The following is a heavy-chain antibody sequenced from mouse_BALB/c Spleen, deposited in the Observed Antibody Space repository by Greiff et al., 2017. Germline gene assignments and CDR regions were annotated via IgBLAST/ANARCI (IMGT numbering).Heavy chain of an antibody. CDR1: GFTFSSFG. J-gene: IGHJ4*01. V-gene: IGHV5-17*02. Sequence: EVKLMESGGGLVQPGGSRKLSCAASGFTFSSFGMHWVRQAPEKGLEWVAYISSGSSTIYYADTVKGRFTISRDNPKNTLFLQMTSLRSEDTAMYYCARWGGRDYAMDYWGQGTSVTVSS. CDR2: ISSGSSTI. CDR3: ARWGGRDYAMDY. D-gene: IGHD3-3*01.